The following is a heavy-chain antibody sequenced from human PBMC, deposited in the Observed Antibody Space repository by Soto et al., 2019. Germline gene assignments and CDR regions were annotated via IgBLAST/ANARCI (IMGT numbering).Heavy chain of an antibody. D-gene: IGHD3-10*01. CDR2: IYSGGST. CDR3: ARDRAIWGMVRGVGYYYGMDV. Sequence: EVQLVESGGGLVQPGGSLRLSCAASGFTVSSNYMSWVRQAPGKGLEWVSVIYSGGSTDYADSVKGRFTISRDNSKNTLYLQMNSLRAEDTAVYYCARDRAIWGMVRGVGYYYGMDVWGQGTTVTVSS. V-gene: IGHV3-66*01. J-gene: IGHJ6*02. CDR1: GFTVSSNY.